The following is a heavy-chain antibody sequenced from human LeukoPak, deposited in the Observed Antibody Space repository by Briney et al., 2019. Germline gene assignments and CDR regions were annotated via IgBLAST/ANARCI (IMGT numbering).Heavy chain of an antibody. CDR2: ISGSGGST. D-gene: IGHD3-22*01. Sequence: GGSLRLSXAASGFTFSNAWMSWVRQAPGKGLEWVSAISGSGGSTYYADSVKGRFTISRDNSKNTLYLQMNSLRAEDTAVYYCAKDSGYGRPFDYWGQGTLVTVSS. V-gene: IGHV3-23*01. CDR1: GFTFSNAW. CDR3: AKDSGYGRPFDY. J-gene: IGHJ4*02.